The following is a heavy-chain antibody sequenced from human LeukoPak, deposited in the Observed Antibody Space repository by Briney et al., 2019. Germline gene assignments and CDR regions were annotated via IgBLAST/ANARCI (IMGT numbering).Heavy chain of an antibody. CDR2: INHSGST. Sequence: PSETLSLTCAVYGGSFSGYYWSWIRQPPGKGLEWIGEINHSGSTNYNPSLKSRVTISVDTSKNQFSLKLSSVTAADTAVYYCARGFMGSGYYYRYFQHWGQGTLVTVSS. V-gene: IGHV4-34*01. CDR1: GGSFSGYY. J-gene: IGHJ1*01. D-gene: IGHD3-22*01. CDR3: ARGFMGSGYYYRYFQH.